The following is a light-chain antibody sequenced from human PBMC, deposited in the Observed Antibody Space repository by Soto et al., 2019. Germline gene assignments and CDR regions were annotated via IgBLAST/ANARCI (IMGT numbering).Light chain of an antibody. CDR2: DAS. J-gene: IGKJ5*01. Sequence: EIVLTQSPVTLSLSPGERATLSCRASQSVSNYLAWYQQKPGQAPRLLIYDASNRATGIPPRFSGSGSGTDFTLTISSLEPEDFAVYYCQQRNYWPISFGQGTRLEIK. CDR1: QSVSNY. V-gene: IGKV3-11*01. CDR3: QQRNYWPIS.